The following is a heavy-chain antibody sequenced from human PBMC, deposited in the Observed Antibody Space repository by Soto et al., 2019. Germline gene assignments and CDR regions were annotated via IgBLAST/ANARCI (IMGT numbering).Heavy chain of an antibody. CDR2: LHRSGSSA. CDR3: AKDAISGDGIWLMDS. D-gene: IGHD4-17*01. Sequence: PGRSLRLSCAASGFTFRNYAMTWARQDPGKGLEWVSSLHRSGSSAYYADSVRGRFTISSHTSANSLYLQVDNLRAEDTAIYYCAKDAISGDGIWLMDSWGQGTVVTVSS. J-gene: IGHJ5*02. CDR1: GFTFRNYA. V-gene: IGHV3-23*01.